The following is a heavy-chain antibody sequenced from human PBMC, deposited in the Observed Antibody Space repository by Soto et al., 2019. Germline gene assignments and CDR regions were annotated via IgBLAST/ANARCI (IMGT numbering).Heavy chain of an antibody. CDR3: ARDFNILLADVPPHHYGVDV. D-gene: IGHD3-3*02. CDR2: IKSDSGHI. CDR1: GLTFSKYT. Sequence: KSXGSLRLSFVGSGLTFSKYTKNGVGQTPGKGLEWVSSIKSDSGHIYYAESVKGRFVISRDNAKKSLFLQMNSLRAGDTAVYYCARDFNILLADVPPHHYGVDVWGQGTTVTVSS. V-gene: IGHV3-21*01. J-gene: IGHJ6*02.